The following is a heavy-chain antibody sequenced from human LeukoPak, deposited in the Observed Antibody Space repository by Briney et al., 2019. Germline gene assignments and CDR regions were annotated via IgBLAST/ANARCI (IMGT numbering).Heavy chain of an antibody. V-gene: IGHV4-39*07. D-gene: IGHD6-19*01. CDR2: MYYRGNT. Sequence: SETLSLTCTVSGGSISTITYYWGWIRQPPGKGLEWVGHMYYRGNTFYNPSLKSRVTISVDTSKNQFSLKLSSVTTADTAVYYCARAVAGPHYFDYWGQGTLVTVSS. CDR1: GGSISTITYY. CDR3: ARAVAGPHYFDY. J-gene: IGHJ4*02.